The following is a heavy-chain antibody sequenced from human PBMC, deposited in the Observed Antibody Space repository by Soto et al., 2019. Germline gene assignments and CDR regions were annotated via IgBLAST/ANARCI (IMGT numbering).Heavy chain of an antibody. J-gene: IGHJ3*02. D-gene: IGHD1-26*01. CDR2: ISISSSYI. Sequence: EVQLVESGGGPVRPGGSLRLSCAASGFTFSHYSMNWVRQAPGKGLEWVSSISISSSYIYYGDSVKGRFTISRDNAKNSLYLQMNSLRAEDTAVYYCARGRIVGTDDQRSDAFDIWGQGTMVTVSS. CDR3: ARGRIVGTDDQRSDAFDI. CDR1: GFTFSHYS. V-gene: IGHV3-21*01.